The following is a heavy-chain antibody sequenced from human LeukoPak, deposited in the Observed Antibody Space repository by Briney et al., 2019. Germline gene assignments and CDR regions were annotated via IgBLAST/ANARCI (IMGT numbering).Heavy chain of an antibody. CDR3: ARATYYDFWSGYYYMDV. CDR2: IYTSGST. V-gene: IGHV4-4*07. J-gene: IGHJ6*03. Sequence: SETLSLTCTASGGSISSYYWSWIRQPAGKGLEWIGRIYTSGSTNYNPSLKSRVTMSVDTSKNQCSLKLSSVTAADTAVYYCARATYYDFWSGYYYMDVWGKGTTVTVSS. D-gene: IGHD3-3*01. CDR1: GGSISSYY.